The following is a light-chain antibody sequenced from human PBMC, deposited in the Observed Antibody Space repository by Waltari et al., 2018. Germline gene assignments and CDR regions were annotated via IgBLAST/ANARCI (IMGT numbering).Light chain of an antibody. Sequence: DIRMTQSPSSLSASVGDRVTITFRASQDIRRYLNWYQQKPGKAPNLLIYTASSLQSWVPPRFSGSGSGTDFTLTITSLQPEDFATYFCQQSYSTPYSFAQGTKLEIK. CDR3: QQSYSTPYS. V-gene: IGKV1-39*01. CDR2: TAS. CDR1: QDIRRY. J-gene: IGKJ2*03.